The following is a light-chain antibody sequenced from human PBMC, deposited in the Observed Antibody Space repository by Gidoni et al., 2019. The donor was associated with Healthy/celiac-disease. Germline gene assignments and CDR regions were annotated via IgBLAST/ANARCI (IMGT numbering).Light chain of an antibody. J-gene: IGLJ2*01. Sequence: YELTQPLPVAVALGQTARITWGGNNIGSKNVHWYQQKPGQAPVLVIYRYCNRPSGIPERFSGSNSGNTATLTISRAQAGDEADYYCQVWDSSTAVVFGGGTKLTVL. CDR2: RYC. CDR3: QVWDSSTAVV. CDR1: NIGSKN. V-gene: IGLV3-9*01.